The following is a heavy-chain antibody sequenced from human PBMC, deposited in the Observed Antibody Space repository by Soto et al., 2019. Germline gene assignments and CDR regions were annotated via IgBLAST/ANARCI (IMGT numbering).Heavy chain of an antibody. D-gene: IGHD6-25*01. CDR1: GYTFTGYY. Sequence: GASVKVSCKASGYTFTGYYMHWVRQAPGQGLEWMGWINPNSGGTNYAQKFQGWVTMTRDTSISTAYMELSRLRSDDTAVYYCARERFGQRLRYYYYYGMEVWCKGTTVTVSS. CDR2: INPNSGGT. J-gene: IGHJ6*04. CDR3: ARERFGQRLRYYYYYGMEV. V-gene: IGHV1-2*04.